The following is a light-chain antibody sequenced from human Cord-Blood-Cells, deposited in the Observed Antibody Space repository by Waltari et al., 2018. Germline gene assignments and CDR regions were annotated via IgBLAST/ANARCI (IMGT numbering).Light chain of an antibody. CDR2: GAS. J-gene: IGKJ2*01. CDR3: QQYINWPMYT. V-gene: IGKV3-15*01. Sequence: EIVMTQSPATLSVSPGERATLSCRASQSVSSNLAWYQQKPGQAPRLLIYGASTRATGIPARFSGSGSGTEFTLTISSLHSEDFAVYYCQQYINWPMYTFGQGTKLEIK. CDR1: QSVSSN.